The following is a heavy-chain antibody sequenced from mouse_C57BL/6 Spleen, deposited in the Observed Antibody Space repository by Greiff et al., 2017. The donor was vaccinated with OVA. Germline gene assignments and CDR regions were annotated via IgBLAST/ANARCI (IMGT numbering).Heavy chain of an antibody. CDR1: GYTFTSYW. Sequence: VQLQQPGAELVKPGASVKLSCKASGYTFTSYWMHWVKQRPGRGLEWIGRIDPNSGGTKYNEKFKSKATLTVDKPSSTADMQLSSLTSEDSAVYYCARKGYGYDGAWFADWGQGTLVTVSA. CDR2: IDPNSGGT. J-gene: IGHJ3*01. D-gene: IGHD2-2*01. V-gene: IGHV1-72*01. CDR3: ARKGYGYDGAWFAD.